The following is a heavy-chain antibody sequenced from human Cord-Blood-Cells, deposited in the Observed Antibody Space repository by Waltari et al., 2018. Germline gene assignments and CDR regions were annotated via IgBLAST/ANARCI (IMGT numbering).Heavy chain of an antibody. CDR1: GGSILSGSYY. CDR3: ARGGGSGSYYDY. J-gene: IGHJ4*02. V-gene: IGHV4-61*09. D-gene: IGHD3-10*01. Sequence: QVQLQESGPGLVKPSQTLSLTCTVSGGSILSGSYYWSWIRQPAGKGLEWIGYIYTSGSTNYNPSLKSRVTISVDTSKNQFSLKLSSVTAADTAVYYCARGGGSGSYYDYWGQGTLVTVSS. CDR2: IYTSGST.